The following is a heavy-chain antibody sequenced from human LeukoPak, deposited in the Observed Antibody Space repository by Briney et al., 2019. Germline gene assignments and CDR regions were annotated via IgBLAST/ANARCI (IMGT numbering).Heavy chain of an antibody. D-gene: IGHD3-9*01. Sequence: SETLSLTCSVSGGSINSGDYYWSWIRQPPGKGLEWIGYIYYSGSTYYNPSLRSRITISIDMSKNQFSLQVTSVTAADTAVYYCARKTIRDHPWFDPWGQGALVTVSS. J-gene: IGHJ5*02. CDR2: IYYSGST. CDR1: GGSINSGDYY. V-gene: IGHV4-30-4*08. CDR3: ARKTIRDHPWFDP.